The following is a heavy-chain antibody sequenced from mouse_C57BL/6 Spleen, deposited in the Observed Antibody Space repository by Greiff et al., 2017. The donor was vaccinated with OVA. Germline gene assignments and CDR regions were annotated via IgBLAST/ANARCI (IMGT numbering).Heavy chain of an antibody. CDR2: IYPGDGDT. J-gene: IGHJ4*01. V-gene: IGHV1-80*01. CDR1: GYAFSSYW. Sequence: QVHVKQSGAELVKPGASVKISCKASGYAFSSYWMHWVKQRPGQGLEWIGQIYPGDGDTKYNGKFKGKATLTADKSSSTAYMQLSSLTSEDSAVYFCATITTVVEDYAMDDWGKGTSVTVAS. D-gene: IGHD1-1*01. CDR3: ATITTVVEDYAMDD.